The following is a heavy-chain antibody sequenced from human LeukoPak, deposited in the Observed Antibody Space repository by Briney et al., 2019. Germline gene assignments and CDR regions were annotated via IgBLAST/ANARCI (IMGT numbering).Heavy chain of an antibody. V-gene: IGHV3-7*01. Sequence: GGSLRLSCTTSKFNFNSYGMTWVRQAPGKGLEWVANIKQDGSEEYYVDSVKGRFTISRDNAKNSLYLQMNSLRAEDTAVYYCARAGSLWGQGTLVTVSS. CDR1: KFNFNSYG. D-gene: IGHD1-1*01. CDR3: ARAGSL. J-gene: IGHJ4*02. CDR2: IKQDGSEE.